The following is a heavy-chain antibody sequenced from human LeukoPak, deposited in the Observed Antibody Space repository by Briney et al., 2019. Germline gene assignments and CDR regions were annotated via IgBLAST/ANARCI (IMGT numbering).Heavy chain of an antibody. J-gene: IGHJ4*02. Sequence: GRSLRLSCEASGFTFSSYAMHWVRQAPGKGLEWVAVISYDGSNKYYADSVKGRFTISRDNSKNTLFLQMNSLRAEDTAVYYCARDKIRFLGDYWGQGTLVTVSS. V-gene: IGHV3-30-3*01. CDR1: GFTFSSYA. CDR2: ISYDGSNK. D-gene: IGHD3-3*01. CDR3: ARDKIRFLGDY.